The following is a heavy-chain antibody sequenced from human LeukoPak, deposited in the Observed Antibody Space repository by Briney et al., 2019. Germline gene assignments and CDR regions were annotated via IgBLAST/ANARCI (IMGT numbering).Heavy chain of an antibody. CDR1: GYTFTSYY. D-gene: IGHD3-9*01. V-gene: IGHV1-46*01. J-gene: IGHJ4*02. Sequence: ASVKVSFKASGYTFTSYYMHWVRQAPGQGLEWMGIINPSGGSTSYAQKFQGRVTMTRDTSTSTVYMELSSLRSEDTAVYYCARGGPTTYYDILTGPNGFDYWGQGTLVTVSS. CDR2: INPSGGST. CDR3: ARGGPTTYYDILTGPNGFDY.